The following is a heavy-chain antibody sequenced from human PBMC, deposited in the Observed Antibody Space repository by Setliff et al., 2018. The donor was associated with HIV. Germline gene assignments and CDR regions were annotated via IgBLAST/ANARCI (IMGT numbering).Heavy chain of an antibody. D-gene: IGHD6-19*01. J-gene: IGHJ3*02. CDR1: GGSISSSSYYW. CDR3: AKVNSGWARDAFDI. CDR2: IYHSGST. Sequence: PSETLSLTCTVSGGSISSSSYYWWTWVRQSPGKGLEWIGEIYHSGSTNYSPSLKSRVTISLDKSKNQFSLKLSSVTAADTAVYYCAKVNSGWARDAFDIWGQGTMVTVSS. V-gene: IGHV4-4*02.